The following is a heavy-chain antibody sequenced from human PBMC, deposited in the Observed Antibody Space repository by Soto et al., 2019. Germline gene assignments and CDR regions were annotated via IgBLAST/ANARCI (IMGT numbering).Heavy chain of an antibody. V-gene: IGHV3-33*01. CDR1: GFTFSTYG. Sequence: QVQLVESGGGVVQPGRSLRLSCAASGFTFSTYGMHWVRQAPGTGLEWVAVIWYDGSHKDYADSVKGRFTISRDNSKNTLYLQRNSLRVEDTGVYYCARAVGPFDYWGQGTLVAVSS. D-gene: IGHD1-26*01. J-gene: IGHJ4*02. CDR2: IWYDGSHK. CDR3: ARAVGPFDY.